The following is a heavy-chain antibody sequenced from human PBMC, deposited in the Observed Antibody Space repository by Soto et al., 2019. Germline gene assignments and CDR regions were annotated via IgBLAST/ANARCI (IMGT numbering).Heavy chain of an antibody. Sequence: SETLSLTCTVSGGSISSGGYYWSWIRQHPGTGLEWIGHISYSGSTKYNPYLKSRVTISVDTSKNQFSLKLSSVTAADTAVYYCARATCSSTSCYAWLVWFDPWGQGTLVTVSS. J-gene: IGHJ5*02. CDR1: GGSISSGGYY. CDR2: ISYSGST. D-gene: IGHD2-2*01. CDR3: ARATCSSTSCYAWLVWFDP. V-gene: IGHV4-61*08.